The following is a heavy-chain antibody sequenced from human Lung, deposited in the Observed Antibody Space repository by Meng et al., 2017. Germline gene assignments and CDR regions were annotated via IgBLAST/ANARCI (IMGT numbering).Heavy chain of an antibody. V-gene: IGHV4-59*01. CDR1: GDSIEGFY. J-gene: IGHJ2*01. Sequence: SETLSLTCSVSGDSIEGFYWSWIRQAPGRGLQWIGYGHYTGSTKSNPSLKSRVSVSVDTSKSQISLKLTSVSAADTAAYWCARENGGGLDGGYFDLWGRGIVVTVSS. CDR2: GHYTGST. D-gene: IGHD2-8*01. CDR3: ARENGGGLDGGYFDL.